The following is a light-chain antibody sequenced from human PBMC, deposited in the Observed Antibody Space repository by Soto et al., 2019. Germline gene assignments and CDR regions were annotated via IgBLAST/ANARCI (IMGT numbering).Light chain of an antibody. Sequence: QAVVTQEPSLTVSPGGTVTLTCASSTGAVTSGYYPNWFQQKPGQAPRALIYSRSNKHSWTPARFSGSLLGGKAALTLSGVQPEDEADYYCLLYYGGAYVVFGGGTKLTVL. V-gene: IGLV7-43*01. CDR2: SRS. CDR3: LLYYGGAYVV. CDR1: TGAVTSGYY. J-gene: IGLJ2*01.